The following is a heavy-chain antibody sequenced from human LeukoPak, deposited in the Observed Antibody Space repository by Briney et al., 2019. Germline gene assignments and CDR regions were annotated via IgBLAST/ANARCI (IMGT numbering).Heavy chain of an antibody. D-gene: IGHD1-7*01. CDR3: ARSGTHAFDI. CDR2: INHSGST. CDR1: GGSFSGYY. J-gene: IGHJ3*02. V-gene: IGHV4-34*01. Sequence: PSETLSLTCAVYGGSFSGYYWSWIRQPPGKGLEWIGEINHSGSTNYNPSLKSRVTISVDTSKNQFSLKLSSVTAADTAVYYCARSGTHAFDIWGQGTKVTVSS.